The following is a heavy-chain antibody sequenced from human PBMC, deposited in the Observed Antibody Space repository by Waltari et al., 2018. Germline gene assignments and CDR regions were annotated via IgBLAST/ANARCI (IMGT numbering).Heavy chain of an antibody. J-gene: IGHJ3*02. CDR3: ARRPIATPDFSFDI. V-gene: IGHV4-38-2*02. CDR1: GSSFSSTNQ. Sequence: QLQLQESGPGLVKPSETLSLTCTVSGSSFSSTNQWGWIRQSPGKGLEWIATFYRYGDTYYNPSLKSRVSISVDTSETQFSLKLSSVTAADTAVYYCARRPIATPDFSFDIWGHGTMVSVSS. D-gene: IGHD2-21*01. CDR2: FYRYGDT.